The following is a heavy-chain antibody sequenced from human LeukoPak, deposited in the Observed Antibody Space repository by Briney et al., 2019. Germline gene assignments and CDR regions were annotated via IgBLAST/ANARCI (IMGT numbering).Heavy chain of an antibody. Sequence: GGSLRLSCAASGFTFRSYAMSWVRQAPGQGLEGVSAISGSGGSTYYADSVKGRFTISRDNSKNTLYLQMNSLRAEDTAVYYCAKGDYDFWSGLPFFDYWGQGTLVTVSS. CDR2: ISGSGGST. CDR1: GFTFRSYA. D-gene: IGHD3-3*01. CDR3: AKGDYDFWSGLPFFDY. J-gene: IGHJ4*02. V-gene: IGHV3-23*01.